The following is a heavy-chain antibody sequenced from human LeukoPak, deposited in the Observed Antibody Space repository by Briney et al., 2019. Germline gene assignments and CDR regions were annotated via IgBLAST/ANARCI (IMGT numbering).Heavy chain of an antibody. J-gene: IGHJ3*02. V-gene: IGHV3-23*01. D-gene: IGHD5-24*01. CDR1: GFTFSSYA. Sequence: GGSLRLSCAASGFTFSSYAMSWVRQAPGKGLEWVSAISGSGGSTFYADSVKGRFTLSRDNSKNTLYLQMNSLRAEDTAVYYCAKDRRDGYTADAFDIWGQGTMVTVSS. CDR2: ISGSGGST. CDR3: AKDRRDGYTADAFDI.